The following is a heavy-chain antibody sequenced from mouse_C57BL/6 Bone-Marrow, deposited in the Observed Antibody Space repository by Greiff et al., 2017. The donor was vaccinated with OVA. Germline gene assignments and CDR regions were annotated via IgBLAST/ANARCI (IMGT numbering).Heavy chain of an antibody. CDR2: IWSGGST. Sequence: VQRVESGPGLVQPSQSLSITCTVSGFSLTSYGVHWVRQSPGKGLEWLGVIWSGGSTDYNAAFISRLSISKDNSKSQVFFQMNRLQADDTAIYYCARRTYDYDGEGWYFDVWGTGTTVTVSS. CDR1: GFSLTSYG. V-gene: IGHV2-2*01. J-gene: IGHJ1*03. CDR3: ARRTYDYDGEGWYFDV. D-gene: IGHD2-4*01.